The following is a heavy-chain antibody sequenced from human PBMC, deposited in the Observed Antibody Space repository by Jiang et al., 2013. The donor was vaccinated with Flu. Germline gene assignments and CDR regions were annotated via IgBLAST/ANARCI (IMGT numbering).Heavy chain of an antibody. CDR2: IYHSGSP. CDR3: AREDPYSYYYMDV. V-gene: IGHV4-4*02. Sequence: GSGLVKPSGTLSLTCAVSGASISSNNWWTWVRQPPGKGLEWIGEIYHSGSPNYNPSLKSRVTMSVDKSNNQFSLKLSSVTAADTAVYFCAREDPYSYYYMDVWGKGTTVTVSS. J-gene: IGHJ6*03. CDR1: GASISSNNW.